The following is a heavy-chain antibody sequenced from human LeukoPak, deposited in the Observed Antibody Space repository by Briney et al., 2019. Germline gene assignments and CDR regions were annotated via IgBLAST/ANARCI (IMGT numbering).Heavy chain of an antibody. J-gene: IGHJ3*01. CDR1: GGSISSYY. CDR3: AGSHSSSWYAFDV. Sequence: SETLCLTRTVSGGSISSYYWSWIRQPPGQGLEWFGSIYYSGGTNYSPSLKSRVSISLVTSKNQCSLNLTSVTAADTAVYHCAGSHSSSWYAFDVWGQGTRVTASS. D-gene: IGHD6-13*01. V-gene: IGHV4-59*08. CDR2: IYYSGGT.